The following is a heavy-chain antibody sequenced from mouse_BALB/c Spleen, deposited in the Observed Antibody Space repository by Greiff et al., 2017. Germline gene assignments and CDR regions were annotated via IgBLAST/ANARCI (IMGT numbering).Heavy chain of an antibody. J-gene: IGHJ1*01. Sequence: SGPELVKPGASVKMSCKASGYTFTSYVMHWVKQKPGQGLEWIGYINPYNDGTKYNEKFKGKATLTSDKSSSTAYMELSSLTSEDSAVYYCARGWRFYWYFDVWGAGTTVTVSS. CDR1: GYTFTSYV. CDR2: INPYNDGT. CDR3: ARGWRFYWYFDV. V-gene: IGHV1-14*01.